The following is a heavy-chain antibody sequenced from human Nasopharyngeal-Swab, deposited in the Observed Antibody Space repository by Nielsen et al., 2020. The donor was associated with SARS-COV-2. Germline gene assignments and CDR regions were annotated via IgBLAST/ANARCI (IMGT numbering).Heavy chain of an antibody. D-gene: IGHD6-13*01. J-gene: IGHJ1*01. V-gene: IGHV3-7*01. CDR3: ARVESSSWYFQH. CDR2: IKQDGSEK. Sequence: GESLKISCAASGFTFSDYYMSWVRQAPGKGLEWVANIKQDGSEKYYVDSVKGRFTISRDNAKNSLYLQMNSLRAEDTAVYYCARVESSSWYFQHWGQGTLVTVPS. CDR1: GFTFSDYY.